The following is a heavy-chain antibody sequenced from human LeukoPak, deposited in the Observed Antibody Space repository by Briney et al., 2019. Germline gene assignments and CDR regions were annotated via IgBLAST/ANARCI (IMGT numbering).Heavy chain of an antibody. V-gene: IGHV5-51*01. D-gene: IGHD5-18*01. CDR2: IYADDSDT. J-gene: IGHJ3*01. CDR1: GYSLSNFW. Sequence: GESLKISCQGSGYSLSNFWIGWVRQMPGKGLEWVGLIYADDSDTRYSPSFQGQVTISADKSINTAYLQWSSLKASDTAMFYCARLIHSVGLTLDGFDVWGQGTMVTVSS. CDR3: ARLIHSVGLTLDGFDV.